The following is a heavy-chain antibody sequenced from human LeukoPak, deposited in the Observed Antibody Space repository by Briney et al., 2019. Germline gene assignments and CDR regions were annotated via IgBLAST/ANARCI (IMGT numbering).Heavy chain of an antibody. CDR2: IYYSGST. CDR1: GGSISSSSYY. Sequence: PSETLSLTCTVSGGSISSSSYYWGWIRQPPGKGLEWIGSIYYSGSTYYNPSLKSRVTISVDTSKNQFSLKLSSVTAADTAVYYCASWYYDILTGRGYDAFDIWGQGTMVTVSS. V-gene: IGHV4-39*01. CDR3: ASWYYDILTGRGYDAFDI. D-gene: IGHD3-9*01. J-gene: IGHJ3*02.